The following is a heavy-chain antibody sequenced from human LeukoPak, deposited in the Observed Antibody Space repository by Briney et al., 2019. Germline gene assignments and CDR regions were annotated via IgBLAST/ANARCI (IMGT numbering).Heavy chain of an antibody. Sequence: SETLSLTCTVSGGSISSSSYYWGWIRQPPGEGLEWIGSIYYSGSTYYNPSLKSRVTISVDTSKNQFSLKLSSVTAADTAVYYCARHPHYCSSTSCPPRWFDPWGQGTLVTVSS. D-gene: IGHD2-2*01. V-gene: IGHV4-39*01. CDR1: GGSISSSSYY. CDR2: IYYSGST. J-gene: IGHJ5*02. CDR3: ARHPHYCSSTSCPPRWFDP.